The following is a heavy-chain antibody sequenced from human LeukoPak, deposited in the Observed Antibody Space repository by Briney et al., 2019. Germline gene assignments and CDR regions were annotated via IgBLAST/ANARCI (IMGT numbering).Heavy chain of an antibody. Sequence: SETLSLTCTVSGGSISSSSYYWGWIRQPPGKGLEWIGSIYYSGSTYYNPSLNSRVTISVDTSKKQFSLKLSSVTAADTAMYYCARLHYGGNYGYYYYYMDVWGKGTTVTISS. CDR1: GGSISSSSYY. V-gene: IGHV4-39*01. D-gene: IGHD4-23*01. J-gene: IGHJ6*03. CDR2: IYYSGST. CDR3: ARLHYGGNYGYYYYYMDV.